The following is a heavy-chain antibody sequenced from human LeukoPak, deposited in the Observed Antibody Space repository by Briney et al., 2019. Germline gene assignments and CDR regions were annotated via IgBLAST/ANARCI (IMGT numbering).Heavy chain of an antibody. CDR2: ISSSSSTI. Sequence: GGSLRLSCAASGFTFSSYAMNWVRQAPGKGLEWVSYISSSSSTIYYADSVKGRFTISRDNAKNSLYLQMNSLRAEDTAVYYCARDRGRTVGATPYYFDYWGQGTLVTVSS. CDR3: ARDRGRTVGATPYYFDY. J-gene: IGHJ4*02. V-gene: IGHV3-48*01. CDR1: GFTFSSYA. D-gene: IGHD1-26*01.